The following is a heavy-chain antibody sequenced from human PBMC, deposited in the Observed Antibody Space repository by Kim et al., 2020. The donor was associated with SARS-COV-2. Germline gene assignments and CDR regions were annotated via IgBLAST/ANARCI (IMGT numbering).Heavy chain of an antibody. Sequence: ADSVKGRFTISRDNSKNSLYLQMNSLRTEDTALYYCAKDISGSLPGGYFDYWGQGTLVTVSS. V-gene: IGHV3-43*01. D-gene: IGHD3-10*01. CDR3: AKDISGSLPGGYFDY. J-gene: IGHJ4*02.